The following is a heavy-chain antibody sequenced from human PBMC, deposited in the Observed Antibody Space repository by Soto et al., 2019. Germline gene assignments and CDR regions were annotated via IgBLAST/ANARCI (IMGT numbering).Heavy chain of an antibody. CDR3: ARAGDYGGYCYGMDV. CDR1: GFTFSRYA. Sequence: EVQLVESGGGLVQPGGSLRLSCAASGFTFSRYAMHWVRQAPGKGLEYVSTISSNGGSTYYANSVKGRFTISRDNSKNSLYLPMGSLRAEDMAVYYCARAGDYGGYCYGMDVWGQGTTVTVSS. D-gene: IGHD4-17*01. J-gene: IGHJ6*02. CDR2: ISSNGGST. V-gene: IGHV3-64*01.